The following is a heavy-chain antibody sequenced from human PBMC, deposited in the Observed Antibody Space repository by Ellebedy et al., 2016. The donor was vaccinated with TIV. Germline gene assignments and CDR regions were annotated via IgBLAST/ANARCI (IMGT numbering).Heavy chain of an antibody. D-gene: IGHD6-13*01. CDR1: GFTFRSYD. V-gene: IGHV3-30*03. CDR3: AREGSPLAAAGLS. Sequence: PGGSLRLSCAASGFTFRSYDMHCVRQAPGKGLEWVAVISYDGSIEYYADTVKGRFTISRDNSKNTLYLQMNSLRADDTAVYYCAREGSPLAAAGLSWGQGTLVTVSS. CDR2: ISYDGSIE. J-gene: IGHJ5*02.